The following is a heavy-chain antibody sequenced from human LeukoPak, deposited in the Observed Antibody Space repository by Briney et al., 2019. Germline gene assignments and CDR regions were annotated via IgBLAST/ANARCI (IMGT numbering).Heavy chain of an antibody. V-gene: IGHV3-30*02. J-gene: IGHJ1*01. Sequence: GGSLRLSCAASGFTFSSYGMHWVRQAPGKGLQWVAFIRYDESNKYYADSVKGRFSISRDNSKNTLYLQMSSLRPEDTAVYYCAKDANNWYGYFQHWGQGTLVTVSS. D-gene: IGHD1-1*01. CDR3: AKDANNWYGYFQH. CDR1: GFTFSSYG. CDR2: IRYDESNK.